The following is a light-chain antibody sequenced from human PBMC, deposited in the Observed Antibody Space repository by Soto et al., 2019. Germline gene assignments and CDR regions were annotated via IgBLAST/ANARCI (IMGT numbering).Light chain of an antibody. CDR3: QQYGSYPLT. CDR1: QSTDSR. V-gene: IGKV1-5*03. J-gene: IGKJ4*01. CDR2: QAS. Sequence: DIQMTQSPSTLSASVGDRVTITCRASQSTDSRLAWYQQKPGKAPKVLIYQASSLESGVPSRFSGSGSGTEFTLTISSLQPDDFATYYCQQYGSYPLTFGGGTKVEIK.